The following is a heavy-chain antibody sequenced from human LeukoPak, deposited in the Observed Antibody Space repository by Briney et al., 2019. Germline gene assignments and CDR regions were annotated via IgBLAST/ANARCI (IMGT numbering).Heavy chain of an antibody. CDR1: GGSISSYY. CDR3: ARSLLRYCSGGSCEDYYYYYMDV. D-gene: IGHD2-15*01. V-gene: IGHV4-59*01. J-gene: IGHJ6*03. Sequence: SETLSLTCTVSGGSISSYYWSWIRQPPGKGLEWIGYIYYSGSTNYNPSLKSRVTISVDTSKNQFSLKLSSVTTADTAVYYCARSLLRYCSGGSCEDYYYYYMDVWGKGTTVTISS. CDR2: IYYSGST.